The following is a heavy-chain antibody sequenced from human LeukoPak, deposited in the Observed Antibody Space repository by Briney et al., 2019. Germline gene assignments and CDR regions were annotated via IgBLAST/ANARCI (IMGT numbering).Heavy chain of an antibody. CDR3: SRLEDTSPIEVALDI. D-gene: IGHD2-2*01. CDR2: IRSKRNNYAT. CDR1: GFTLSGSV. J-gene: IGHJ3*02. Sequence: GGSLKLSSAGSGFTLSGSVIHWVRQAAGKGLERVGRIRSKRNNYATAYAASVKGRFTISRDDSKNTVYLHMDSLKSEDTALYYCSRLEDTSPIEVALDIWGQGTVVTVSS. V-gene: IGHV3-73*01.